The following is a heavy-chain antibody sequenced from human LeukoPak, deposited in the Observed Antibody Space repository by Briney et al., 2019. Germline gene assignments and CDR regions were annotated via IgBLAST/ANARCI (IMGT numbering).Heavy chain of an antibody. J-gene: IGHJ6*03. CDR3: ARGPSIDFWSGYYNYYYYMDV. CDR2: INTNTGNP. CDR1: GYTFTSYA. Sequence: ASVKVSCKASGYTFTSYAMNWVRQAPGQGLEWMGWINTNTGNPTYAQGFTGRFVFSLDTSVSTAYLQISSLKAEDTAVYYCARGPSIDFWSGYYNYYYYMDVWGKGTTVTISS. D-gene: IGHD3-3*01. V-gene: IGHV7-4-1*02.